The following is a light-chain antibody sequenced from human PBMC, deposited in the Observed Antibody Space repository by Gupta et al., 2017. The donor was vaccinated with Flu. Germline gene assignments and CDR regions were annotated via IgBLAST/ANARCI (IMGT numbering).Light chain of an antibody. CDR3: SSYTSSSTLV. CDR2: EVS. V-gene: IGLV2-14*01. J-gene: IGLJ2*01. Sequence: SMAISCTGTSSDVVSYNYVSWYQQHPGKALKLMIYEVSKRPAGVANRFSGSKAGNTASLTISGLQAEDDADYYCSSYTSSSTLVFGGGTKLTVL. CDR1: SSDVVSYNY.